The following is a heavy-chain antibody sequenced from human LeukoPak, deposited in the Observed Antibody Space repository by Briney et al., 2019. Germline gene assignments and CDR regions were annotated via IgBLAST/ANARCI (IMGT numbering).Heavy chain of an antibody. J-gene: IGHJ6*03. CDR3: AREARGYSSSFRDYYYYMDI. D-gene: IGHD6-6*01. Sequence: GGSLRLSCAASGFIVSINYMSWVRQAPGKGLEWVSVISSGGSTYYADSVKGRFTISRDDSKNTLYLQMNSLRAEDRALYYCAREARGYSSSFRDYYYYMDIWGKGTTVTVSS. CDR2: ISSGGST. CDR1: GFIVSINY. V-gene: IGHV3-53*01.